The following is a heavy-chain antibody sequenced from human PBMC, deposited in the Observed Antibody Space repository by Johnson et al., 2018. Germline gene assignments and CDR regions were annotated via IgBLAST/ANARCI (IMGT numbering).Heavy chain of an antibody. Sequence: EVQLVETGGGLVQPGGSLRLSCAASGFTFSSYWMHWVRQAPGKGLVWVSRINSDGSSTSYADSVKGRFTISRDNAKNTLYLKMNSLRAEDTAVYYCAREFERGGSAYEYFQHWGQGTLVTGSS. V-gene: IGHV3-74*01. CDR1: GFTFSSYW. CDR3: AREFERGGSAYEYFQH. J-gene: IGHJ1*01. D-gene: IGHD1-26*01. CDR2: INSDGSST.